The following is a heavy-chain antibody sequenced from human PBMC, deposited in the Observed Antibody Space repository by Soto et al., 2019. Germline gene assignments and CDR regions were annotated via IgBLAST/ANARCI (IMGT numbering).Heavy chain of an antibody. CDR2: ISGSGGST. CDR3: AKAQGSSAYYYGMDV. J-gene: IGHJ6*02. D-gene: IGHD1-26*01. CDR1: GFTFSSSA. Sequence: GGSRDLSCSASGFTFSSSAMSWGRQGPGKGLEWVSAISGSGGSTYYADSVKGRFTISRDNSKNTLYLQMNSLRAEDTAVYYCAKAQGSSAYYYGMDVWGQGNTVTVSS. V-gene: IGHV3-23*01.